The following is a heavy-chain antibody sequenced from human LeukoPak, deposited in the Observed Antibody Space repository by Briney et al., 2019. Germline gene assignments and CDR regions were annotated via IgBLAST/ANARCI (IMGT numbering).Heavy chain of an antibody. CDR1: GFTFSSFN. V-gene: IGHV3-21*01. Sequence: AGGSLRLSCAASGFTFSSFNMNWVRQAPGKGLEWVSSISSTSSLIWYADSLKGRFTISRDNAKNSLYLQMDSLRAEDTAVYYCARALSSSGGYWGQGTLVTVSS. CDR3: ARALSSSGGY. CDR2: ISSTSSLI. J-gene: IGHJ4*02. D-gene: IGHD6-19*01.